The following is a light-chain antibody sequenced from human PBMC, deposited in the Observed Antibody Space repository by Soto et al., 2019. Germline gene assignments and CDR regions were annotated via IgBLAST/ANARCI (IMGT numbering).Light chain of an antibody. CDR1: QGISSY. J-gene: IGKJ1*01. Sequence: AIRMTQSPSSFSASTGDRVTITCRASQGISSYLAWYQQKPGKAPKLLIYAASTLQSGVPSRFSGSGSGTEFTLTISSLQPDDFATYYCQHYNSYSEEFGQGTKVDIK. CDR2: AAS. V-gene: IGKV1-8*01. CDR3: QHYNSYSEE.